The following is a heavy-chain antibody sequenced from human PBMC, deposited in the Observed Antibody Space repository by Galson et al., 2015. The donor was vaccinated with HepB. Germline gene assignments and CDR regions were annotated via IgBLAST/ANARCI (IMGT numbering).Heavy chain of an antibody. CDR2: IGSKANNYAT. CDR1: GFTFSGSA. V-gene: IGHV3-73*01. D-gene: IGHD6-13*01. CDR3: TRMGDLSGYSSL. J-gene: IGHJ4*02. Sequence: SLRLSCAASGFTFSGSAIHWVRQASGRGLEWIGRIGSKANNYATACVASVRGRFTISRDDSKNTAFLQLNSLKTDDTAVYYCTRMGDLSGYSSLWGQGTLVTVSS.